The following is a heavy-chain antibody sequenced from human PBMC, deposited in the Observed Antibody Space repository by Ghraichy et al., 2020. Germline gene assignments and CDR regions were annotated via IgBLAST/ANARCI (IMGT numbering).Heavy chain of an antibody. Sequence: SVKVSCKASGGTFSSYAISWVRQAPGQGLEWMGGIIPMFGTAKYAQKFQGRVSITADESTRTAYMELSSLRSEDTAVYYCARGHTEWLMKPGYYHGLDVWGQGTTVTVSS. V-gene: IGHV1-69*13. CDR3: ARGHTEWLMKPGYYHGLDV. CDR2: IIPMFGTA. J-gene: IGHJ6*02. CDR1: GGTFSSYA. D-gene: IGHD6-19*01.